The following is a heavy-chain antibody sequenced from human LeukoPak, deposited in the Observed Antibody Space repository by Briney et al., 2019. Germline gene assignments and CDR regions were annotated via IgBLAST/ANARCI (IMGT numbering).Heavy chain of an antibody. CDR3: AREKPFGIAAAGMHYYYYYDMDV. V-gene: IGHV4-59*01. J-gene: IGHJ6*02. CDR1: GGSISSYY. Sequence: SETLSLTCTVSGGSISSYYWSWIRQPPGKGLEWIGYIYYSGSTNYNPSLKSRVTISVDTSKNQFSLKLSSVTAADTAVYYCAREKPFGIAAAGMHYYYYYDMDVWGQGTTVTVSS. CDR2: IYYSGST. D-gene: IGHD6-13*01.